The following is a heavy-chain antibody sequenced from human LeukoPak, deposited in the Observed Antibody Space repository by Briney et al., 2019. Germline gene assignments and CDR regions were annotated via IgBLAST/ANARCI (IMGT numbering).Heavy chain of an antibody. Sequence: GRSLRLSCAASRFTFSNYVMHWVRQAPGKGLEWVAVISYDGSDKYYADSVKGRFTISRDNSKNTLYLQMDSLRAEDTAVYYCARADSSGYYHPINWGQGTLVTVSS. CDR2: ISYDGSDK. V-gene: IGHV3-30*03. CDR3: ARADSSGYYHPIN. CDR1: RFTFSNYV. J-gene: IGHJ4*02. D-gene: IGHD3-22*01.